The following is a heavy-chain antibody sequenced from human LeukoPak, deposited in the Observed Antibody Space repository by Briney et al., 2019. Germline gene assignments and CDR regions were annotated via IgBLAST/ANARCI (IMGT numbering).Heavy chain of an antibody. CDR2: IYNSGTT. J-gene: IGHJ4*02. Sequence: PGGSLRLSCAASGFTFSSYAMGWVRQAPGKGLEWVSFIYNSGTTSHADSVKGRFTISRDNSKNTLYLQMNTLRDDDTALYYCARGGAPGGLDYWGQGTLVTVSS. V-gene: IGHV3-53*01. D-gene: IGHD3-16*01. CDR1: GFTFSSYA. CDR3: ARGGAPGGLDY.